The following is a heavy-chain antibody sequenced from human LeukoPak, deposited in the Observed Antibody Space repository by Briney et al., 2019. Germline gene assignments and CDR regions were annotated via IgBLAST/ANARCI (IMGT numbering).Heavy chain of an antibody. V-gene: IGHV3-66*01. CDR2: IYSGGST. D-gene: IGHD6-13*01. J-gene: IGHJ4*02. Sequence: GGSLRLSCAVSGFNVSSNYLNWVRQAPGEGPEWVSVIYSGGSTYYADSVKGRFTISRDNSKNTLYLQMNSLRAEDTAVYHCARVDSRTAQFDYWGQGTLATVSS. CDR1: GFNVSSNY. CDR3: ARVDSRTAQFDY.